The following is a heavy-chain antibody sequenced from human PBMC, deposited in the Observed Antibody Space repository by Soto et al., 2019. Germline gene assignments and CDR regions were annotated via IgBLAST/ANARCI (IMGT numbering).Heavy chain of an antibody. V-gene: IGHV3-23*01. Sequence: EVQLLESGGGLVQPGGSLRLSCAASGFTFSSYAMSWVRQAPGKGLEWVSGMSGSGGSAYYTDSGKGRFTISRDNSKKTLYLQMKSLRADDTALYYCAKGPIFGVENIYDYWGQGTLVTVSS. CDR3: AKGPIFGVENIYDY. CDR1: GFTFSSYA. CDR2: MSGSGGSA. J-gene: IGHJ4*02. D-gene: IGHD3-3*01.